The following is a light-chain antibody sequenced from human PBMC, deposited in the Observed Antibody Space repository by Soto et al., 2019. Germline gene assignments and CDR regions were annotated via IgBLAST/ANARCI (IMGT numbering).Light chain of an antibody. V-gene: IGKV3-11*01. CDR2: EAS. CDR3: QHYNNWPPWT. CDR1: QSVSSY. Sequence: EIVLTQSPATLSLSPGERATLSCRASQSVSSYLAWYQQKPGQAPRLLMYEASNRATGIPARFSGGGSGTDFTLTISSLEPEDFAVYYCQHYNNWPPWTFGQGTKADIK. J-gene: IGKJ1*01.